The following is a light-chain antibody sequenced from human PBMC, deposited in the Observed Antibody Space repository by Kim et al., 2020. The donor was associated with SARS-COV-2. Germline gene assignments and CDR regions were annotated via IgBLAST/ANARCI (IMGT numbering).Light chain of an antibody. V-gene: IGKV3-11*01. CDR1: QSVSSF. CDR2: EAS. J-gene: IGKJ4*01. Sequence: LSPGERAPLSCRASQSVSSFLAWYQQKPGQAPRLLIYEASNRATGIPARISGSGSGTDFTLIISSLEPEDFAVYYCQQRKNWPLTFGGGTKVDIK. CDR3: QQRKNWPLT.